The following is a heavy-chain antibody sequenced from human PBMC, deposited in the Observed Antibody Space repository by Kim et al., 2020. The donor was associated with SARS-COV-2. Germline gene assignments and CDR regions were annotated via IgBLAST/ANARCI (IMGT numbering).Heavy chain of an antibody. V-gene: IGHV3-23*01. CDR3: ATGENRGSDAFDI. D-gene: IGHD3-16*01. Sequence: GGSLRLSCAASGFTFSSYAMSWVRQAPGKGLEWVSAISGSGGSTYYADSVKGRFTISRDNSKNTLYLQMNSLRAEDTAVYYCATGENRGSDAFDIWGQGTMVTVSS. J-gene: IGHJ3*02. CDR2: ISGSGGST. CDR1: GFTFSSYA.